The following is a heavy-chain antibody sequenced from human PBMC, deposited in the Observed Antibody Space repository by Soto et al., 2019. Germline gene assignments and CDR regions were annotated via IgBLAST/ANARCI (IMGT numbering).Heavy chain of an antibody. CDR2: ISYDGNNK. D-gene: IGHD2-2*01. CDR3: ARRYKDGRRDCISTSCLFDP. Sequence: QVQLVECGGGVVQPGRSLRLSCTASGFTFNTYAMHWVRQAPGKGLEWVAVISYDGNNKYYADSVKGRFTISRDNSKNTLYLQMSSLRAEDTTVYYCARRYKDGRRDCISTSCLFDPWGQGTLVTVFS. V-gene: IGHV3-30-3*01. CDR1: GFTFNTYA. J-gene: IGHJ5*02.